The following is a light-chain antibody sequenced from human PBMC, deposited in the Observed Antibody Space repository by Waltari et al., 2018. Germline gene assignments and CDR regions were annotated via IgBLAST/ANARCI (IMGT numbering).Light chain of an antibody. J-gene: IGKJ1*01. CDR2: EIS. Sequence: DIVMTQTPLPAPVTLGQPASISCRCSQSPVHSNGNTYLTWLQQRPGQPPRPLMYEISKRFSGVPDRFSGSGAGTVFTLKISRVEEEDVGVYYCMQAAQFPWTFGQGTKVEIK. V-gene: IGKV2-24*01. CDR1: QSPVHSNGNTY. CDR3: MQAAQFPWT.